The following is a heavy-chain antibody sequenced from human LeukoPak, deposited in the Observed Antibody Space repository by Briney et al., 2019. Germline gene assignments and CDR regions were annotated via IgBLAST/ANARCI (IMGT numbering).Heavy chain of an antibody. J-gene: IGHJ4*02. CDR3: TTAYGSGSYGY. CDR1: GFTFSSYS. Sequence: KPGGSLRLSCAASGFTFSSYSMSWVRQAPGKGLEWVGRIKSKTDGGTTDYAAPVKGRFTISRDDSKNTLYLQMNSLKTEDTAVYYCTTAYGSGSYGYWGQGTLVTVSS. CDR2: IKSKTDGGTT. V-gene: IGHV3-15*01. D-gene: IGHD3-10*01.